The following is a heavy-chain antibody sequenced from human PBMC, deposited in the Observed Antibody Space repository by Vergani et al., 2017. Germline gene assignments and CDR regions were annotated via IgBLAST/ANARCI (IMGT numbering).Heavy chain of an antibody. D-gene: IGHD3-16*02. CDR3: AREEKIGITFGGVIVAQGAFDI. Sequence: EVQLVQSGAEVKKPGESLKISCKGSGYSFTSYWIGWVRQMPGKGLEWMGIIYPGDSDTRYSPSFQGQVTISADKSISTAYLQWSSLKASDTAMYYCAREEKIGITFGGVIVAQGAFDIWGQGTMVTVSS. CDR1: GYSFTSYW. J-gene: IGHJ3*02. CDR2: IYPGDSDT. V-gene: IGHV5-51*03.